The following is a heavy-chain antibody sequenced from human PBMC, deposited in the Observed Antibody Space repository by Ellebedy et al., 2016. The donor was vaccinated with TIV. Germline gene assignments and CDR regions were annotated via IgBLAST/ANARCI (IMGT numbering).Heavy chain of an antibody. Sequence: MPSETLSLTFNVSGGAMSGYYWTWIRQPQGKGREWSGYLDSSGNTAHNPSLKRRVTVTVDTSQNQFSLKLSSVTAADTAVYYCARCPGDTAMVTCYFDYWGQGTLVTVSS. CDR2: LDSSGNT. V-gene: IGHV4-59*12. J-gene: IGHJ4*02. CDR1: GGAMSGYY. CDR3: ARCPGDTAMVTCYFDY. D-gene: IGHD5-18*01.